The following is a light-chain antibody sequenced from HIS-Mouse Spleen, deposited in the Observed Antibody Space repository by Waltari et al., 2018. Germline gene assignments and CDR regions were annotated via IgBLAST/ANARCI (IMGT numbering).Light chain of an antibody. V-gene: IGLV2-14*03. CDR3: SSYTSSSTYV. J-gene: IGLJ1*01. Sequence: QPALTQPASVSGSPGQSITISCTATSSHVGGYNYVSWYQQHPGKAPKLMIYDVSNRPSGVSNRFSGSKSGNTASLTISGLQAEDEADYYCSSYTSSSTYVFGTGTKVTVL. CDR2: DVS. CDR1: SSHVGGYNY.